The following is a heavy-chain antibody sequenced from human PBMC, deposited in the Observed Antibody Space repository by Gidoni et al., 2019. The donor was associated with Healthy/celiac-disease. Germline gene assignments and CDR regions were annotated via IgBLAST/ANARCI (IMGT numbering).Heavy chain of an antibody. CDR3: TTDLVSSGWALGY. J-gene: IGHJ4*02. Sequence: EVQLVESGGGVVKHGGSLRLSCAASGCTCSNAWMRWVRQAPGKGREWVGRIKSKTDGGTTDYAAPVKGRFTISRDDSKNTLYLQMNSLKTEDTAVYYCTTDLVSSGWALGYWGQGTLVTVSS. V-gene: IGHV3-15*01. CDR2: IKSKTDGGTT. CDR1: GCTCSNAW. D-gene: IGHD6-19*01.